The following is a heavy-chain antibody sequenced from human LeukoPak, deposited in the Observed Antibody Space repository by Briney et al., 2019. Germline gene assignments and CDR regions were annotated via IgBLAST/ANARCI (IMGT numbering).Heavy chain of an antibody. CDR3: ARERRTDCSSTSCPLDY. CDR1: GFTFSSYG. CDR2: IWYDGSNK. Sequence: GGSLRLSCAPSGFTFSSYGMDWVRQAPGKGLEWVAFIWYDGSNKYYADSVKGRFTISGDNSKNTLYLQMNSLRAEDTAVYYCARERRTDCSSTSCPLDYWGQGTLVTVSS. V-gene: IGHV3-33*01. J-gene: IGHJ4*02. D-gene: IGHD2-2*01.